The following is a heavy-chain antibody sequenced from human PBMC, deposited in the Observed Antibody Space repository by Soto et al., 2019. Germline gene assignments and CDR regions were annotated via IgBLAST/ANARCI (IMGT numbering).Heavy chain of an antibody. CDR2: ISGSGGNT. Sequence: GGSLRLSCTASGFTFSSYAMSWVRQAPGKGLEWVSAISGSGGNTYYADSVKGRFTISRDNSKKTVYLQMNSLRAEDTAVYYCAKVPGIAVPYFDYWGQGTLVTVSS. J-gene: IGHJ4*02. CDR1: GFTFSSYA. CDR3: AKVPGIAVPYFDY. V-gene: IGHV3-23*01. D-gene: IGHD6-19*01.